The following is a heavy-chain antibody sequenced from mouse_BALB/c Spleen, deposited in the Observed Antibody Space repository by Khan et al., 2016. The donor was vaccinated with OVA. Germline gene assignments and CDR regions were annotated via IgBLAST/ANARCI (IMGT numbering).Heavy chain of an antibody. CDR1: GYSITSDYA. V-gene: IGHV3-2*02. D-gene: IGHD3-3*01. J-gene: IGHJ3*01. CDR3: ARGRAF. Sequence: EVQLQESGPGLVKPSQSLSLTCTVTGYSITSDYAWNWIRQFPGNKLEWMGSISYSGTTSYTPSLKSRVSITRDTSKNQLFLPLNSLINEDTATYFCARGRAFWGQGTLITVSA. CDR2: ISYSGTT.